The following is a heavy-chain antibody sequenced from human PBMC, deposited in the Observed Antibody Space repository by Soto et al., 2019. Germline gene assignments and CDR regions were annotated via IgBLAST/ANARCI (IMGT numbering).Heavy chain of an antibody. CDR1: GASISGFY. J-gene: IGHJ5*02. CDR3: VRDGPTPLRAWFDP. Sequence: PSETLSLTCTVSGASISGFYWSWIRKSAGKGLEWIGRIYATGTTDYNPSLKSRVMMSVDTSKKQFSLKLRSVTAADTAVYYCVRDGPTPLRAWFDPWGQGISLTVSS. CDR2: IYATGTT. V-gene: IGHV4-4*07. D-gene: IGHD3-16*01.